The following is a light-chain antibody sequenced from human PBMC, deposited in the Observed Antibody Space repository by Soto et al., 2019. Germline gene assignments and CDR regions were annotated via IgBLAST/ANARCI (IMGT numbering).Light chain of an antibody. V-gene: IGLV2-14*01. J-gene: IGLJ1*01. CDR1: SGDVAGYNY. Sequence: QAVLTQPASVSGSPGQATTISCTGTSGDVAGYNYASWYQQHQGKAPKLMIYEVSNRPSEVSNLSSASKSVNTAFLTISGLQDQDEADYYCSSYTSSSPYDFGPGTQVT. CDR3: SSYTSSSPYD. CDR2: EVS.